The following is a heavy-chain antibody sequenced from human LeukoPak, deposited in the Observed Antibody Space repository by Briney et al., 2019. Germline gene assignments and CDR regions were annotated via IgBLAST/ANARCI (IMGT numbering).Heavy chain of an antibody. V-gene: IGHV1-18*01. J-gene: IGHJ4*02. D-gene: IGHD2-15*01. Sequence: ASVKVSCKASGYTFTSYGISWVRQAPEQGLEWMEWTSAYNGKTNYAQKLQGRVTMTTDTSTSTAYMELRSLRSDDTAVYYCAREGHCSGGSCYDLEWLELDYWGQGTLVTVSS. CDR2: TSAYNGKT. CDR3: AREGHCSGGSCYDLEWLELDY. CDR1: GYTFTSYG.